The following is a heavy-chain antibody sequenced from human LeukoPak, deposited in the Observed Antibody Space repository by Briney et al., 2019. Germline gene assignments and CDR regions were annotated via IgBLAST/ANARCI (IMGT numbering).Heavy chain of an antibody. Sequence: PSETLSLTCTVSGGSISSYYWSWIRQPPGKGLEWIGYIYYSGSTYYNPSLKSRVTISVDTSKNQFSLKLSSVTAADTAVYYCARDLRGGVSFDYWGQGTLVTVSS. J-gene: IGHJ4*02. CDR2: IYYSGST. CDR3: ARDLRGGVSFDY. V-gene: IGHV4-59*12. CDR1: GGSISSYY. D-gene: IGHD3-16*01.